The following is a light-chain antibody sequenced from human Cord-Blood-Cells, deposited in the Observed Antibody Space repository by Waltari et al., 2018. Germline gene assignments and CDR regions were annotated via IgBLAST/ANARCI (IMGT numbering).Light chain of an antibody. Sequence: EIVMTQTPLSLSVTPGPPASISCKTSHSRLHSGGKTYLYWYLQKPGQAPQLLIYEVSNRVSGVPDRFSGSGSGTDFTLTISRVEPEDFGVYYCKQRIQLPQTFGPGTKVDIK. CDR1: HSRLHSGGKTY. CDR2: EVS. J-gene: IGKJ3*01. V-gene: IGKV2D-29*01. CDR3: KQRIQLPQT.